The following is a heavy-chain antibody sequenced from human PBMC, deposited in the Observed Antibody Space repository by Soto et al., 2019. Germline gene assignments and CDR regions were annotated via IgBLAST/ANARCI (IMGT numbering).Heavy chain of an antibody. V-gene: IGHV3-33*01. CDR3: ARWSAGLDLHL. D-gene: IGHD3-16*01. CDR2: IWYDGSKK. J-gene: IGHJ5*02. Sequence: QVQLVESGGGVVQPGRSLRLSCAGSGFTFSSYGMHWVRRAPGKGLEWVALIWYDGSKKYYADSVRGRFTISRDNSKHTLYFHMDSLRAEHTAVYYCARWSAGLDLHLWGQGTQVAVSA. CDR1: GFTFSSYG.